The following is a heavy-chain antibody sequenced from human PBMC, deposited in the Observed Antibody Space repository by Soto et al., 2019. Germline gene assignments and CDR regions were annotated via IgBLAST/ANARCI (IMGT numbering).Heavy chain of an antibody. Sequence: SETLSLTCTVSGASIINNHYYWNFIRQPPGKGLEWIGYIYYSGSTSYNPSLESRLTISIDTSRNHFSLELSSVTAADTAVYFCARASMIGVPGFFDVWGRGTLVTVSS. D-gene: IGHD3-22*01. CDR1: GASIINNHYY. CDR2: IYYSGST. CDR3: ARASMIGVPGFFDV. V-gene: IGHV4-30-4*08. J-gene: IGHJ2*01.